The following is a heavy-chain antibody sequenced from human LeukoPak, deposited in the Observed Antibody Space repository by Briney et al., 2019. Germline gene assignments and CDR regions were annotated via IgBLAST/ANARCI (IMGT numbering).Heavy chain of an antibody. Sequence: ASVKVSCTASGSTFTSDYIHWVRQAPGQGLEWLGIINPSGGRTTYGQNFQGRVTMTRDTSTSTVYMELSSLRSEDTAVYYCARGSRFLDYWGQGTLVTVSS. V-gene: IGHV1-46*01. CDR2: INPSGGRT. J-gene: IGHJ4*02. CDR3: ARGSRFLDY. D-gene: IGHD3-3*01. CDR1: GSTFTSDY.